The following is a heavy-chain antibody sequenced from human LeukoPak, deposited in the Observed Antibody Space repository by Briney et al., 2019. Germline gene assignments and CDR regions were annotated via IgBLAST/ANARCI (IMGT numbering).Heavy chain of an antibody. J-gene: IGHJ4*02. CDR3: ARVGSSSWYFYDY. D-gene: IGHD6-13*01. CDR2: IIPILGIA. CDR1: GGTFSSYA. V-gene: IGHV1-69*04. Sequence: ASVKVSCKASGGTFSSYAISWVRQAPGQGLEWMGRIIPILGIANYAQKFQGRVTITADKSTSTAYMELSSLRSEDTAVYYCARVGSSSWYFYDYWGQGTLVTVSS.